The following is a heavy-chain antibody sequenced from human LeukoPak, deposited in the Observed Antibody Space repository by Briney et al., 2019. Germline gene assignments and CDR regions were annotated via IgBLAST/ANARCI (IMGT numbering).Heavy chain of an antibody. Sequence: PSETLSLTCTVSGGSISSYYWSWIRQPPGKGLEWIGYIYYSGSTNYNPSLKSRVTISVDTSKNQFSLKLSSVTAADTAVYYCASRGDALYYFDYWGQGTLVTVSS. CDR1: GGSISSYY. CDR2: IYYSGST. D-gene: IGHD2-21*01. V-gene: IGHV4-59*01. J-gene: IGHJ4*02. CDR3: ASRGDALYYFDY.